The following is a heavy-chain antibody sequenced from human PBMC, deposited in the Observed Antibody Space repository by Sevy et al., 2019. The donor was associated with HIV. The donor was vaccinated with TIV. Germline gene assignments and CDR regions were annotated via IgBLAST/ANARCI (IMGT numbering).Heavy chain of an antibody. CDR2: LSGGGEST. Sequence: GESLKISCAASGFTFNSYAMSWVRQAPGTGLEWVSGLSGGGESTYYADSVKGRFTISRDNSKNTLYLQLNSLRAEDTAIYYCAKVGPVVRGVITDAFDIWGQGTMVTVSS. V-gene: IGHV3-23*01. CDR3: AKVGPVVRGVITDAFDI. D-gene: IGHD3-10*01. CDR1: GFTFNSYA. J-gene: IGHJ3*02.